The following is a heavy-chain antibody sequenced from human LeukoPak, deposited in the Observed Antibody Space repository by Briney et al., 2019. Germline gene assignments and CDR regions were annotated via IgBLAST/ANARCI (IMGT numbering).Heavy chain of an antibody. CDR3: ARRAYGAFGI. CDR1: GFTFTTYY. CDR2: IKQDGSEK. V-gene: IGHV3-7*01. D-gene: IGHD3-16*01. Sequence: GGSLRLSCAASGFTFTTYYMSWVRQAPGKGLEWVANIKQDGSEKYYVASVKGRFTVSRDNAKNSLYLQMSSLRAEDTAVYYCARRAYGAFGIWGQGTMVTVSS. J-gene: IGHJ3*02.